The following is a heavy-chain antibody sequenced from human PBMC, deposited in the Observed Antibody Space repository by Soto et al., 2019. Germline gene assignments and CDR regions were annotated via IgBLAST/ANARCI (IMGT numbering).Heavy chain of an antibody. D-gene: IGHD4-17*01. CDR1: GYTFTSYG. CDR3: ARETVTTGWYYYGMDV. Sequence: QVQLVQSGAEVKKPGASVKVSCKASGYTFTSYGISWVRQAPGQGLEWMGWISAYNGNTNYAQKLQGRVTMTTDTSTSTAYMELRSRRSDDTAVYYCARETVTTGWYYYGMDVWGQGTTVTVSS. J-gene: IGHJ6*02. CDR2: ISAYNGNT. V-gene: IGHV1-18*01.